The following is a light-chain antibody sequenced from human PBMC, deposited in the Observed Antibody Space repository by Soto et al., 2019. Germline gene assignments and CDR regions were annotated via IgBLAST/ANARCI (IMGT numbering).Light chain of an antibody. J-gene: IGKJ4*01. CDR3: QQYASAPPS. CDR1: QSVSSTY. CDR2: GGS. V-gene: IGKV3-20*01. Sequence: EIVLTQSPGTLSLSPGERATLSCSASQSVSSTYLAWYQQRHGQAPRLLIYGGSSRATGIPDRFSGSGSVTDVALTSSRLEPEDFAVNYWQQYASAPPSCGGGTKVEIK.